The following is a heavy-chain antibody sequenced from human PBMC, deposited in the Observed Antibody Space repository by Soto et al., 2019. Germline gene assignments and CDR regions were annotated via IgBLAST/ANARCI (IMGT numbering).Heavy chain of an antibody. CDR2: ISVDGGDT. J-gene: IGHJ5*01. Sequence: GGTLSLSCAASGFTLSDYWMLWLRQVPGKGLLWGTRISVDGGDTTYADSVKGRFTISTDNAKNTLYLQMDTLRAEGTVIYYCARAPEHRPIDFWGQGSLVTVTS. CDR1: GFTLSDYW. V-gene: IGHV3-74*01. CDR3: ARAPEHRPIDF.